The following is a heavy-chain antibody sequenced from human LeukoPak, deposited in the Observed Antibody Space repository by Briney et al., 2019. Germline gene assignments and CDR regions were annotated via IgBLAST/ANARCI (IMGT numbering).Heavy chain of an antibody. CDR2: IQNDGNAK. Sequence: PGGSLRLSCAASGFTFSHYGVHWVRQAPGKGLEWVAFIQNDGNAKYYADSVKGRFTISRDSSKNTVYLQMNSLRADDTAVYHCAKDYGSGSYATDYWGPGTLATVSS. J-gene: IGHJ4*02. CDR3: AKDYGSGSYATDY. CDR1: GFTFSHYG. D-gene: IGHD3-10*01. V-gene: IGHV3-30*02.